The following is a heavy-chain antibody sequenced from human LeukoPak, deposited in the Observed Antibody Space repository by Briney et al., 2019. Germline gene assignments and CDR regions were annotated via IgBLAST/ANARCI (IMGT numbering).Heavy chain of an antibody. D-gene: IGHD6-19*01. Sequence: PSQTLSLTCTVSGGSISSGSYYWSWIRQPAGKGLEWIGRIYTSGSTNYNPSLKSRVTISVDTSKSQFSLKLSSVTAADTAVYYCARDPSIAVAGIYGMDVWGQGTTVTVSS. CDR2: IYTSGST. CDR1: GGSISSGSYY. J-gene: IGHJ6*02. V-gene: IGHV4-61*02. CDR3: ARDPSIAVAGIYGMDV.